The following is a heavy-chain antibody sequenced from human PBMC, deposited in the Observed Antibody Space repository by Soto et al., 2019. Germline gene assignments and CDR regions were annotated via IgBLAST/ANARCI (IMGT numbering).Heavy chain of an antibody. Sequence: PGESLRISCKGSGYSFSSYWIGWVRHRPGKGLEWMGIIYPGDSDTRYSPSFQGQVTISADKSISTAYLQWSSLKASDTAMYYCARVGTTFGVVDSGYFDYWGQGTLVTVSS. D-gene: IGHD3-3*01. CDR1: GYSFSSYW. J-gene: IGHJ4*02. CDR2: IYPGDSDT. V-gene: IGHV5-51*01. CDR3: ARVGTTFGVVDSGYFDY.